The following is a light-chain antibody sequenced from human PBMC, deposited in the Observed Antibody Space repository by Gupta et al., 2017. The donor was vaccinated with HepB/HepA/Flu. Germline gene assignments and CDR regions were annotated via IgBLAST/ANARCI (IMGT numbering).Light chain of an antibody. V-gene: IGKV1-39*01. Sequence: DIQMTQSPSSLSASGGDRVTITCRASQSIARYVNWYQQKPGKAPKLLIYAASSLQGGVPSRFSGSGSGTDFSITISSLQPEDFAAYYCQQTYSIPWTFGLGTKVEIK. CDR1: QSIARY. J-gene: IGKJ1*01. CDR2: AAS. CDR3: QQTYSIPWT.